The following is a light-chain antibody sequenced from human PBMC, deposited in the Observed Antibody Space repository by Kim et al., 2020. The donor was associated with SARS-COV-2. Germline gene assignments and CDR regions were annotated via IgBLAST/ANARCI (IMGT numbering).Light chain of an antibody. CDR3: QEYKSYLRT. Sequence: GDRVTITCRASQSISNWLAWYQQKPGKAPKVLIYDASSLESGVPSRSSGSGSGTEFTLTISSLQSDDFATYYCQEYKSYLRTFGQGTKVDIK. CDR2: DAS. J-gene: IGKJ1*01. CDR1: QSISNW. V-gene: IGKV1-5*01.